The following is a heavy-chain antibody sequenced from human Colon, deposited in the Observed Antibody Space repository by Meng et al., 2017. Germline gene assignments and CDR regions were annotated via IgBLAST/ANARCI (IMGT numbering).Heavy chain of an antibody. V-gene: IGHV3-23*01. CDR2: ISGSGDPT. CDR1: GFTFNNYA. Sequence: GESLKISCAASGFTFNNYAMTWVRQAPGRGLEWVSAISGSGDPTYYADSVKGRFTISRDKSKNTLYLHMNSLRAEDTALYYCAKELPTGDRPLGAFDIWGQGTMVTVSS. CDR3: AKELPTGDRPLGAFDI. J-gene: IGHJ3*02. D-gene: IGHD1-1*01.